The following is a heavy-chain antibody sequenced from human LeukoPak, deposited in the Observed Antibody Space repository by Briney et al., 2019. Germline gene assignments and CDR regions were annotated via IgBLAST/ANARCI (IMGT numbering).Heavy chain of an antibody. J-gene: IGHJ6*02. CDR3: ARSGYSYGNSFLGYYYGMDV. V-gene: IGHV1-2*04. D-gene: IGHD5-18*01. CDR2: INPNSGGT. Sequence: GASVKVSCKASGYTFTGYYMHWVRQAPGQGLEWIGWINPNSGGTNYAQKFQGWVTMTRDTSISTAYMELSRLRSDDTAVYYCARSGYSYGNSFLGYYYGMDVWGQGTTVTVSS. CDR1: GYTFTGYY.